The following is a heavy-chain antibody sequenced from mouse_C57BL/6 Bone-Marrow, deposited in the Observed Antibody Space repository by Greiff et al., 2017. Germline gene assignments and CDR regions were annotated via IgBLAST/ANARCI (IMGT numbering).Heavy chain of an antibody. D-gene: IGHD1-1*01. CDR2: INPYNGGT. V-gene: IGHV1-19*01. CDR1: GYTFTDYY. J-gene: IGHJ3*01. Sequence: VQLKQSGPVLVKPGASVKMSRKASGYTFTDYYMNWVKQSHGKSLEWIGVINPYNGGTSYNQKFKGKATLTVDKSSSTAYMELNSLTSEDSAVYYCARWVLRAWFAYWGQGTLVTVSA. CDR3: ARWVLRAWFAY.